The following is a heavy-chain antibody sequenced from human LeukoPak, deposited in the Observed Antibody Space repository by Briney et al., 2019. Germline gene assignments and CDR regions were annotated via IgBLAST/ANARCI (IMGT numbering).Heavy chain of an antibody. Sequence: ASVKVSCKVSGYTLTELSMHWVRQAPGKGLEWMGGFDPEDGETIYAQKFQGRVTMTRDTSTSTVYMELSSLRSEDTAVYYCARESAEMATITRFDYWGQGTLVTVSS. CDR1: GYTLTELS. D-gene: IGHD5-24*01. CDR3: ARESAEMATITRFDY. V-gene: IGHV1-24*01. J-gene: IGHJ4*02. CDR2: FDPEDGET.